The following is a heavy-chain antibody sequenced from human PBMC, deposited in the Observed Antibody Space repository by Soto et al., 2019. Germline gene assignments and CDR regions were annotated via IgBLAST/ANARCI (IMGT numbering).Heavy chain of an antibody. Sequence: QVQLVQSGAEVKKPGASVKVSCKASGYTFTSYAMHWVRQAPGQRLEGMGWINAGNGNTKYSQKFQGRVTITRDTRASTAYMELSSLRSEDTAVYYCARGPGGLYGPGVYWGQGTLVTVSS. CDR2: INAGNGNT. CDR1: GYTFTSYA. V-gene: IGHV1-3*01. CDR3: ARGPGGLYGPGVY. J-gene: IGHJ4*02. D-gene: IGHD2-15*01.